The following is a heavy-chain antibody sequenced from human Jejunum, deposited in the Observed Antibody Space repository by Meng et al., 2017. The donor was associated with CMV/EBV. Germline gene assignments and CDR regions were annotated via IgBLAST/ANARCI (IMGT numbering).Heavy chain of an antibody. CDR2: INTGNGDT. J-gene: IGHJ4*02. D-gene: IGHD4/OR15-4a*01. V-gene: IGHV1-3*04. Sequence: SCKASGYTFNTHAIHWVRQAPGQSLEWMGLINTGNGDTDYSQRFRGRVVLTRETSASTAYMEMSSLTSEDTAVYYCARELYGGYWDYWGQGTLVTVSS. CDR3: ARELYGGYWDY. CDR1: GYTFNTHA.